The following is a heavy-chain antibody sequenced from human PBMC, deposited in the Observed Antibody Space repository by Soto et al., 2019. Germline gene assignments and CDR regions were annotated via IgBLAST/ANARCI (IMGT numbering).Heavy chain of an antibody. D-gene: IGHD3-22*01. CDR3: ARGDSYDSSGYYDY. V-gene: IGHV4-39*07. J-gene: IGHJ4*02. Sequence: PSETLSLTCTVSGGSISSSSYYWGWIRQPPGKGLEWIGSIYYSGSTNYNPSLKSRVTISVDTSKNQFSLNLSSVTAADTAVYYCARGDSYDSSGYYDYWGQGTLVTVSS. CDR1: GGSISSSSYY. CDR2: IYYSGST.